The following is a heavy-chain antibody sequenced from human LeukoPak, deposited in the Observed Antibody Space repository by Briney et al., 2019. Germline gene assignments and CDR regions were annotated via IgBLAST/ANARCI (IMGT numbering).Heavy chain of an antibody. Sequence: ASVKVSCKASGYTFTYRYLHWVRQAPGQALEWMGWITPFNGNTNYAQKFQDRVTITRDRSMSTAYMELSSLRSEDTAMYYCARERLTRSYYYGMDVWGQGTTVTVSS. J-gene: IGHJ6*02. CDR2: ITPFNGNT. CDR3: ARERLTRSYYYGMDV. V-gene: IGHV1-45*02. CDR1: GYTFTYRY. D-gene: IGHD3-9*01.